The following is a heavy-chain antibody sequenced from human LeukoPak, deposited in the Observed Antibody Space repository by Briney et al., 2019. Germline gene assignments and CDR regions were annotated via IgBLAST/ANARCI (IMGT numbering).Heavy chain of an antibody. J-gene: IGHJ4*02. D-gene: IGHD6-13*01. CDR2: IYYSGST. V-gene: IGHV4-30-4*01. Sequence: PSQTLSLTCTVSGGSISSGDYSWSWIRQPPGKGLEWIGYIYYSGSTYYNPSLKSRVTISVDTSKNQFSLKLSSVTAADTAVYYCARQGGSSWPLDYWGQGTLVTVSS. CDR3: ARQGGSSWPLDY. CDR1: GGSISSGDYS.